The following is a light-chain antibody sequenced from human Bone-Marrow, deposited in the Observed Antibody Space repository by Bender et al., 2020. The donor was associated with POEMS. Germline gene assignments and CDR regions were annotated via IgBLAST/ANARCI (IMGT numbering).Light chain of an antibody. Sequence: QSVLTQPRSASGTPGQRVTTSSSRSRSNIGGNAVNWRQQLPGKAPKLLTYGNDPRPSGVPDRFSGSKSGASASLAISGLQSEDEADYFCSAWDGILNGWVFGGGTELSVL. CDR1: RSNIGGNA. CDR3: SAWDGILNGWV. CDR2: GND. V-gene: IGLV1-44*01. J-gene: IGLJ3*02.